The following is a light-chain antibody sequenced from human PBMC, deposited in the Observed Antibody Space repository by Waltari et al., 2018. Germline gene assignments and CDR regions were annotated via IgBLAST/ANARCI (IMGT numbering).Light chain of an antibody. CDR1: QDVQKY. CDR2: AGS. J-gene: IGKJ5*01. CDR3: QQSYSPPPIT. V-gene: IGKV1-39*01. Sequence: DIRLTQSPSHLSASVGDRVTITCRASQDVQKYLNWYQQKPGKAPKLLIYAGSSLQSVVPSRFSGSGVGTDFSLTITSLQPEDFGSYYCQQSYSPPPITFGQGTRLEIK.